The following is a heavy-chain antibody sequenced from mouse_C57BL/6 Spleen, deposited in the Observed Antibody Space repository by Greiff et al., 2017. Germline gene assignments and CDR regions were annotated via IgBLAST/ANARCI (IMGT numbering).Heavy chain of an antibody. D-gene: IGHD2-2*01. J-gene: IGHJ3*01. CDR3: AVICYGCGWFAY. CDR2: ICGDGST. V-gene: IGHV2-3*01. CDR1: GFSLTSYG. Sequence: VQLQESGPGLVAPSQSLSITCTVSGFSLTSYGVSWVRQPPGKGLEWLGVICGDGSTNYHSALIPRLSNSKDNSKSQVFCKLNSLQTDDTATYYGAVICYGCGWFAYWGQGTLVTVSA.